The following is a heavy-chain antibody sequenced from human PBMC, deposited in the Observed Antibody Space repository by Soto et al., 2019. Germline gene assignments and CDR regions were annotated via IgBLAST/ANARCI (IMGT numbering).Heavy chain of an antibody. Sequence: GGSLKISCTGSGYSFTSYWIGWVRQMPGKGLEWMGIIYPGDSDTRYSPSFQGQVTIPADKSISTAYLQWSSLKASDTAMYYCTRSGYDLYYFDYWGQGTLVTVPQ. V-gene: IGHV5-51*01. CDR3: TRSGYDLYYFDY. CDR1: GYSFTSYW. D-gene: IGHD5-12*01. CDR2: IYPGDSDT. J-gene: IGHJ4*02.